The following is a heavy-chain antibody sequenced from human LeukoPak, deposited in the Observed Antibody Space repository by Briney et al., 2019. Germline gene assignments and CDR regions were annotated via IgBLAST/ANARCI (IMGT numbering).Heavy chain of an antibody. V-gene: IGHV4-39*01. D-gene: IGHD2-2*01. CDR3: ARHGNVVVVPAAKGFDY. CDR1: GGSFSSSNYF. CDR2: IYYSGNS. Sequence: SQTLSLTCTVSGGSFSSSNYFWVWIRQPPGKGLEWIGSIYYSGNSYYNPSLKSRVTISVDTSKNHFSLKLRSVMAADTAVYYCARHGNVVVVPAAKGFDYWGQGTQVTVSS. J-gene: IGHJ4*02.